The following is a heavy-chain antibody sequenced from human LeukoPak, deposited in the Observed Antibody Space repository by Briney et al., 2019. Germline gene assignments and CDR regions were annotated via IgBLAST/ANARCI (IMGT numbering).Heavy chain of an antibody. Sequence: SETLSLTCTVSGGSISGYYWSWIRQPPGKGLEWIGYIYYSGSTNYNPSLKSRVTISVDTSKNQFSLKLSSVTAADTAVYYCARDGEYCSGGSCYFKDDYYYYMDVWGKGTTVTVSS. CDR1: GGSISGYY. CDR3: ARDGEYCSGGSCYFKDDYYYYMDV. CDR2: IYYSGST. V-gene: IGHV4-59*01. D-gene: IGHD2-15*01. J-gene: IGHJ6*03.